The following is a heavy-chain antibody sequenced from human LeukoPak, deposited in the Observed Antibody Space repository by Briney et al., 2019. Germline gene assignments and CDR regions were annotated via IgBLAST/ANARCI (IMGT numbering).Heavy chain of an antibody. CDR2: ISSSSSYI. CDR1: GFTFSSYS. CDR3: ASGSEYSGYDVFDY. V-gene: IGHV3-21*01. Sequence: GGSLRLSCAASGFTFSSYSMNWVRQAPGKGLEWVSSISSSSSYIYYADSVKGRFTISRDNAKNSLFLQMDSLRAEDTAVYYCASGSEYSGYDVFDYWGQGTLVTVSS. D-gene: IGHD5-12*01. J-gene: IGHJ4*02.